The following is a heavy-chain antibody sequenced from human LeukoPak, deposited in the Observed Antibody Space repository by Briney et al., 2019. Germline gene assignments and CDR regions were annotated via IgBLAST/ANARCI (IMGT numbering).Heavy chain of an antibody. V-gene: IGHV1-69*05. D-gene: IGHD6-19*01. CDR3: ARGVAVAGNAPYYYYYYMDV. J-gene: IGHJ6*03. Sequence: ASVKVSCKASGGTFSSYAMSWVRQAPGQGLEWMGRIIPIFGTANYAQKFQGRVTITTDESTSTAYMELSSLRSEDTAVNYCARGVAVAGNAPYYYYYYMDVWGKGTTVTVSS. CDR1: GGTFSSYA. CDR2: IIPIFGTA.